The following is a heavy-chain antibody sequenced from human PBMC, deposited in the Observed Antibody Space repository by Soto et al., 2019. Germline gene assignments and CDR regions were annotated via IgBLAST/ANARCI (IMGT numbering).Heavy chain of an antibody. V-gene: IGHV5-51*01. J-gene: IGHJ6*02. D-gene: IGHD3-3*01. CDR2: IYPGDSDT. Sequence: GESLKISCKGSGYSFTSYWIGWVRQMPGKGLEWMGIIYPGDSDTRYSPSFQGQVTISADKSISTAYLQWSSLKASDTAMYYCARRGITIFGEDYYGMDVWGQGTTVTVSS. CDR3: ARRGITIFGEDYYGMDV. CDR1: GYSFTSYW.